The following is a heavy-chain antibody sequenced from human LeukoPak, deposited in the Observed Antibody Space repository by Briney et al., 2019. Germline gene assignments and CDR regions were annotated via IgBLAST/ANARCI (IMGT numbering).Heavy chain of an antibody. CDR2: INHSGST. CDR1: GGSFSGYY. V-gene: IGHV4-34*01. J-gene: IGHJ4*02. CDR3: ARGLSGSYSN. D-gene: IGHD1-26*01. Sequence: SETLSLTCAVYGGSFSGYYWSWIRQPPGKGLEWIGEINHSGSTNYNPSLKSRVTISVDTSKNQFSLKLSSVTAADTAVYYCARGLSGSYSNWGQGTLVTVSS.